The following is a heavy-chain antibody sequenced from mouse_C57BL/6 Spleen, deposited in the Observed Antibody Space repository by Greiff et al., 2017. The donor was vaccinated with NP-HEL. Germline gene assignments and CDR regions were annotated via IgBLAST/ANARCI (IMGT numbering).Heavy chain of an antibody. CDR1: GYAFSSSW. D-gene: IGHD4-1*01. Sequence: VQLVESGPELVKPGASVKISCKASGYAFSSSWMNWVKQRPGKGLEWIGRIYPGDGDTNYNGKFKGKATLTADKSSSTAYMQLSSLTSEDSAVYFCARTGTWWFAYWGQGTLVTVSA. J-gene: IGHJ3*01. CDR2: IYPGDGDT. V-gene: IGHV1-82*01. CDR3: ARTGTWWFAY.